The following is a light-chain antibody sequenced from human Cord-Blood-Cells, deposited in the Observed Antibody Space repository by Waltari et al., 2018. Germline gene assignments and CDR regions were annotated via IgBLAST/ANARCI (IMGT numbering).Light chain of an antibody. CDR3: CSYAGSYTWV. CDR1: TSAVGGYNY. CDR2: DVS. J-gene: IGLJ1*01. V-gene: IGLV2-11*01. Sequence: QSALPQPRPLSGSPGQFVTIPRTGPTSAVGGYNYVSWYQQHPGKAPKLMTYDVSKRPSVVLDRFSGSKSGNTASLTISGLQAEDEADYYCCSYAGSYTWVFGTGTKVTVL.